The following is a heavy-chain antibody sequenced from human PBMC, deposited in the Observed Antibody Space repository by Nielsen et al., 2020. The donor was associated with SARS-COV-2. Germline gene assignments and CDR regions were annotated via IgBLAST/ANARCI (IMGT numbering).Heavy chain of an antibody. CDR1: GGSISSSSYY. Sequence: SETLSLTCTVSGGSISSSSYYWVWLRQPPGKGLEWIGSLSSRGSAYYNPSLRNRVTMSADTSKNQFSLRLSSGTAADTAVYYCARAAVSTVGWFDPWGQGTLVTVSS. D-gene: IGHD4-11*01. CDR2: LSSRGSA. CDR3: ARAAVSTVGWFDP. V-gene: IGHV4-39*07. J-gene: IGHJ5*02.